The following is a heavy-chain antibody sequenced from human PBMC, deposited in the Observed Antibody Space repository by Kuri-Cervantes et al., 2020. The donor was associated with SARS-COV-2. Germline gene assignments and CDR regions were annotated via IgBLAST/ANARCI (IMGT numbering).Heavy chain of an antibody. CDR3: ARDTFDILTGLYGMDV. D-gene: IGHD3-9*01. CDR1: GYTLTELS. V-gene: IGHV1-24*01. CDR2: FDPEDGET. Sequence: ASVKVSCKVSGYTLTELSMHWVRQAPGKGLEWMGGFDPEDGETIYAQKFQGRVTMTEDTSTDTAYMELRSLRSDDTAVYYCARDTFDILTGLYGMDVWGQGTTVTVSS. J-gene: IGHJ6*02.